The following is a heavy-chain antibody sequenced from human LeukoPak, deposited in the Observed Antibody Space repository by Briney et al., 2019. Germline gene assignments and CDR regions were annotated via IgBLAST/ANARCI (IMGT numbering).Heavy chain of an antibody. CDR1: GYVFTTYG. V-gene: IGHV1-18*01. Sequence: ASVKVSCTASGYVFTTYGISWVRQAPGQGLEWMGWISAYNSNTNYAQNLQGRVTMTTDTSTGTAYMELSSLRSEDTAVYYCARAVSGSMVRGVRRGYYFDYWGQGALVTVSS. D-gene: IGHD3-10*01. CDR2: ISAYNSNT. J-gene: IGHJ4*02. CDR3: ARAVSGSMVRGVRRGYYFDY.